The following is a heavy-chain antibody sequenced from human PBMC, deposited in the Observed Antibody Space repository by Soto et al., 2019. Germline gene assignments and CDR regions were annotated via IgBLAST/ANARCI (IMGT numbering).Heavy chain of an antibody. V-gene: IGHV4-34*01. J-gene: IGHJ4*02. CDR1: GVSFGWYC. CDR3: ARVRTAAAGTYFDY. CDR2: INHSGST. Sequence: SDTLSLTSGVDGVSFGWYCWSWIRTPPGKGLEWIGEINHSGSTNYNPSLKSRVTISVDTSKNQFSLKLSSVTAADTAVYYCARVRTAAAGTYFDYWGQGPLVCVSS. D-gene: IGHD6-13*01.